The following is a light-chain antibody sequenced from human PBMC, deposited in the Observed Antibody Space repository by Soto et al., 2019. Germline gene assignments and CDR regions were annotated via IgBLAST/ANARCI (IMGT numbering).Light chain of an antibody. V-gene: IGKV1-17*01. CDR3: QQYNSYPLT. J-gene: IGKJ4*01. CDR2: EAS. CDR1: QSISNH. Sequence: DIQMTQSPSSLSASVEDRVIITCRASQSISNHLNWYQQKPGKAPNLLIYEASSLQSGAPSRFSGSGSGTEFTLTISSLQPDDFATYYCQQYNSYPLTFGGGTKVDIK.